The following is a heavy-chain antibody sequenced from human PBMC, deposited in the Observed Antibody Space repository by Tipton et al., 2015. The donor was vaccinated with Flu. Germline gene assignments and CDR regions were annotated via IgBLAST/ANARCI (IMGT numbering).Heavy chain of an antibody. J-gene: IGHJ3*02. Sequence: SLRLSCAASGINFSRYAMHWVRQAPGKGLQWVANIKQDGSENHYVDSVKGRFTISRDNAKNSLYLQMNSLTAEDTAVYYYARKGGSKPNDAFDIWGQGTMVTVSS. D-gene: IGHD1-26*01. V-gene: IGHV3-7*01. CDR1: GINFSRYA. CDR2: IKQDGSEN. CDR3: ARKGGSKPNDAFDI.